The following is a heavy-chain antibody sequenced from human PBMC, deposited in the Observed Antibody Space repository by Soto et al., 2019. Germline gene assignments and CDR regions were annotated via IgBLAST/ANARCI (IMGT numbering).Heavy chain of an antibody. D-gene: IGHD3-22*01. CDR3: AKDRYLDHDSRGYLFDN. CDR2: ISRYGDIT. V-gene: IGHV3-23*01. Sequence: EVQLLESGGDLIQPGGSLRLSCAASGFTFNIYAMTWVRQAPGKGLEWVSAISRYGDITYYADSVEGRFTISRDNSKNALYLQMNSLTAEDTAVYYCAKDRYLDHDSRGYLFDNWGQGPLVTVSS. CDR1: GFTFNIYA. J-gene: IGHJ4*02.